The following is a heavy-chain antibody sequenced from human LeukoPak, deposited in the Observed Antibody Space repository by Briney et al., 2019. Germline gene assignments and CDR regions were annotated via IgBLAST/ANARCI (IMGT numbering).Heavy chain of an antibody. CDR2: IYSGGST. J-gene: IGHJ4*02. CDR1: RFPVRSNY. V-gene: IGHV3-53*01. CDR3: AKALDWVGYFDY. Sequence: GGSLRLSCAASRFPVRSNYMSWVRQAPGKGLEWVSVIYSGGSTYYADSVKGRFIISRDNSKNTLYLQMNSLRAEDTAVYYCAKALDWVGYFDYWGQGTLVTVSS. D-gene: IGHD3/OR15-3a*01.